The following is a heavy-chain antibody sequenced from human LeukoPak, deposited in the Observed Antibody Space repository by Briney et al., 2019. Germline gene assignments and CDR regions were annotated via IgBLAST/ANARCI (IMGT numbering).Heavy chain of an antibody. CDR3: ASEGPSGDFWSGPIGDYYYYMDV. V-gene: IGHV3-48*01. CDR2: ISGSSSTI. CDR1: GFTFSSYS. Sequence: GGSLRLSCAASGFTFSSYSMNWVRQAPGKGLEWVSYISGSSSTIYYADSVKGRFTISRDNAKNSLYLQMNSLRAEDTAVYYCASEGPSGDFWSGPIGDYYYYMDVWGKGTTVTVSS. D-gene: IGHD3-3*01. J-gene: IGHJ6*03.